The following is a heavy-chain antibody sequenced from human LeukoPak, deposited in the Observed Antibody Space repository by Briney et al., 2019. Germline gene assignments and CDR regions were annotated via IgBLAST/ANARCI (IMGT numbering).Heavy chain of an antibody. V-gene: IGHV4-59*08. Sequence: SETLSLTCTVSGGSISSYYWSWIRQPPGKGLEWIGYIYYSGSTNYNPSLKSRVTISVDTSKNQFSLKLSSVTAADTAVYYCARYCVPWEPPDAFYIWGQRTNVTVSS. J-gene: IGHJ3*02. D-gene: IGHD1-26*01. CDR2: IYYSGST. CDR1: GGSISSYY. CDR3: ARYCVPWEPPDAFYI.